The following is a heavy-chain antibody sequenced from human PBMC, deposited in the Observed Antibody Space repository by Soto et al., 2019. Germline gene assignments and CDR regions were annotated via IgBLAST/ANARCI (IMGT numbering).Heavy chain of an antibody. CDR1: GYTFSNFG. Sequence: ALGKVSCNASGYTFSNFGISGVRLAPGRGLESRGWISTSNGNRKYAQKLQGRDTTTTDTYSSTAYMELRRLRSDDTAVYYCARDPLVEVAAMFDHWGQGTLVTVS. D-gene: IGHD2-15*01. V-gene: IGHV1-18*01. CDR3: ARDPLVEVAAMFDH. J-gene: IGHJ4*02. CDR2: ISTSNGNR.